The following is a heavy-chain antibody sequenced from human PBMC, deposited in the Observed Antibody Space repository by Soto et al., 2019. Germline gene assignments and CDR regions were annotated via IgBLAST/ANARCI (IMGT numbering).Heavy chain of an antibody. CDR3: APRGYGFLECFHWFDP. V-gene: IGHV4-39*01. D-gene: IGHD3-3*01. CDR1: GGSISSSSYY. J-gene: IGHJ5*02. CDR2: IYYSGST. Sequence: SETLSLTCTVSGGSISSSSYYWGWIRQPPGKGLEWIGSIYYSGSTYYNPSLKSRVTISVDTSKNQFSLKLSSVTAADTAVYYCAPRGYGFLECFHWFDPGGQGTLVTVS.